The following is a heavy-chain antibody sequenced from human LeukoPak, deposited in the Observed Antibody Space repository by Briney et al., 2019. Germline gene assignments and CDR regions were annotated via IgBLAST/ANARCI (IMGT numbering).Heavy chain of an antibody. Sequence: GASVKVSCKVSGYTLTELSMHWVRQAPGKGLEWMGGFDPEDGETIYAQKFQGRVTMTEDTSTDTACMELSSLRSEDTAVYYCATLFSGYDFSYFDYWGQGTLVTVSS. D-gene: IGHD5-12*01. J-gene: IGHJ4*02. CDR3: ATLFSGYDFSYFDY. CDR1: GYTLTELS. V-gene: IGHV1-24*01. CDR2: FDPEDGET.